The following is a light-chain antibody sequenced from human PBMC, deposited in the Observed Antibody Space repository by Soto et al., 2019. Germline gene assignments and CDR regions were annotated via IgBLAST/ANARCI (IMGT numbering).Light chain of an antibody. CDR2: DAS. CDR3: QQYGSSQLT. CDR1: QTVSSNY. J-gene: IGKJ4*01. V-gene: IGKV3-20*01. Sequence: EIVLTQSPGTLSLSPGDRATLSCRASQTVSSNYLAWYQQKPGQAPRLLMYDASSMATGIPDRFSGSGSGTDFTLTISRLEPAGFALYYCQQYGSSQLTFGGGTTVVIK.